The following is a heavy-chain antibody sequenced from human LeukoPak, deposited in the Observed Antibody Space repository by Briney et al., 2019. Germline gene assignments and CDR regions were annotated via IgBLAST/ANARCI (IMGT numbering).Heavy chain of an antibody. V-gene: IGHV3-30*02. CDR2: IRYDGNEK. J-gene: IGHJ4*02. CDR3: TTKGYTYASY. D-gene: IGHD5-18*01. Sequence: SGGSLRLSCAASGFTFSHYGMHWVRQAPGKGLEWVTFIRYDGNEKFYTDSVKGRFTVSRDNSKNTLYLQMNSLRTEDTAVYYCTTKGYTYASYWGQGTLVTVSS. CDR1: GFTFSHYG.